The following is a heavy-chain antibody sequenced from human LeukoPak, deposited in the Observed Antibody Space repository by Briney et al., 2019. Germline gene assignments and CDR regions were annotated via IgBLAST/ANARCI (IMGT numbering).Heavy chain of an antibody. CDR3: ASWNYYGSGSYYNWSFDY. D-gene: IGHD3-10*01. J-gene: IGHJ4*02. CDR2: ISGSGGST. Sequence: GGSLRLSCAASGFTFRSYAMSWVRQAPGKGLEWVSAISGSGGSTYYADSVKGRFTISRDNSKNTLYLQMNSLRAEDTAVYYCASWNYYGSGSYYNWSFDYWGQGTLVTVSS. V-gene: IGHV3-23*01. CDR1: GFTFRSYA.